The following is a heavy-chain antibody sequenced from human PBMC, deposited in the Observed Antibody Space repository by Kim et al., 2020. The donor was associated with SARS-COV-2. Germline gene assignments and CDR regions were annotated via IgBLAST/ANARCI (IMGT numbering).Heavy chain of an antibody. CDR3: ARYTMVRGVIIGAFDI. Sequence: QGRVTITADKSTDTAYMELSSLRSEETAVYYCARYTMVRGVIIGAFDIWGQGTMVTVSS. V-gene: IGHV1-69*02. J-gene: IGHJ3*02. D-gene: IGHD3-10*01.